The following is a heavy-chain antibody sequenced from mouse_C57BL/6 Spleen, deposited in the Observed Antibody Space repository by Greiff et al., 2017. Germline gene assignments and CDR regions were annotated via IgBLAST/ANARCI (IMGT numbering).Heavy chain of an antibody. CDR3: ATDSVLRSYFDN. J-gene: IGHJ2*01. CDR2: ISDGGSYT. V-gene: IGHV5-4*01. D-gene: IGHD1-1*01. Sequence: EVKLVESGGGLVKPGGSLKLSCAASGFTFSSYAMSWVRQTPEKRLEWVATISDGGSYTYYPDNVKGRFTISRDNANNNLYLQMSHLKSQDTTMYYCATDSVLRSYFDNWGRGATLTVAS. CDR1: GFTFSSYA.